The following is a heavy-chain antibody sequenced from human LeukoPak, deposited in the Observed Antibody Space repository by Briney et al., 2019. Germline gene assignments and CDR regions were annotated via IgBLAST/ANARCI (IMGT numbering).Heavy chain of an antibody. J-gene: IGHJ3*01. CDR3: ARHMSVSYDAFDL. CDR1: GGSISSGGYY. D-gene: IGHD3-10*01. V-gene: IGHV4-61*08. Sequence: PSETLSLTCTVSGGSISSGGYYWSWIRQPPGKGLEWIGYIYYSGSTNYNPSLKSRVTISVDTSKTQFSLTVTSVTAADTAVYYCARHMSVSYDAFDLWGRGTTVTVSS. CDR2: IYYSGST.